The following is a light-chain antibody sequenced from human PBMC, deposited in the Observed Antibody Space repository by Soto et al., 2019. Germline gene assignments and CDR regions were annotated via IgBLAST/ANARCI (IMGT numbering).Light chain of an antibody. CDR1: QSVSSY. Sequence: EIVLTQSPATLALSPGERATLSCRASQSVSSYLAWYQQKPGQAPRLLIYDASNRATGIPARFSGSGSGTDFTLTISSLDHEDFAFSYCQQRSNWLFTFGPGTKVDIK. CDR3: QQRSNWLFT. V-gene: IGKV3-11*01. CDR2: DAS. J-gene: IGKJ3*01.